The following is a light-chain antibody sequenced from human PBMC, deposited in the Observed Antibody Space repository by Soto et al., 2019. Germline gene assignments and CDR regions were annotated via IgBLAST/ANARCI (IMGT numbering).Light chain of an antibody. CDR2: DAS. V-gene: IGKV3-11*01. J-gene: IGKJ4*01. CDR1: QSVSTY. CDR3: QQRSSWPLT. Sequence: DTVLTQPPATLSLSPRERAILSCRSSQSVSTYLAWYQQKPGQAPRLLISDASNRATGIPDRFSGSGSGTDFTLTISSLEPEEFAVYYCQQRSSWPLTFGGGTKVASK.